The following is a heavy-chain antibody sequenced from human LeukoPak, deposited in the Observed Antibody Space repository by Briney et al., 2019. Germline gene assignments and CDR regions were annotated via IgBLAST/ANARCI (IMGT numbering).Heavy chain of an antibody. V-gene: IGHV3-33*01. CDR3: ARCPYDSTGYYSVPSHLDY. J-gene: IGHJ4*02. D-gene: IGHD3-22*01. CDR1: GFTFSSYG. CDR2: IWYDGSNK. Sequence: GGSLRLSCAASGFTFSSYGMHWVRQAPGKGLEWVAVIWYDGSNKYYVDSVKGRFTISRDNSKNTLYLQMNSLRAEDTAVYYCARCPYDSTGYYSVPSHLDYWGQGTLVTVSS.